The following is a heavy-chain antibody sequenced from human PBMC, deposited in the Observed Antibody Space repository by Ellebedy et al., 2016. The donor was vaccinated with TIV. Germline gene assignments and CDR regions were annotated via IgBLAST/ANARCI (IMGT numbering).Heavy chain of an antibody. V-gene: IGHV3-53*01. Sequence: GESLKISXAASGFTVSSNYMSWVRQAPGKGLEWVSVIFSGGTTYYADSVKGRFTTSRDNAKNTLYLQMNSLRAEDTAVYYCARDTPLPGQSFDSWGQGTLVTVSS. CDR3: ARDTPLPGQSFDS. CDR1: GFTVSSNY. J-gene: IGHJ4*02. D-gene: IGHD2-15*01. CDR2: IFSGGTT.